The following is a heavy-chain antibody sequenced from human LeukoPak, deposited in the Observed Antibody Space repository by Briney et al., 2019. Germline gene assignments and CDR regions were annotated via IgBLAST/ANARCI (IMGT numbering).Heavy chain of an antibody. Sequence: PGGSLRLSCAAPGXSFDDYAVHWVRQAPGKGLEWVSLISGDGGSTFYADSVKGRFTISRDNSKNSLYLQMSSLRSEDTALYYCARESDSSGWYDSWGRGTLVTVSS. CDR1: GXSFDDYA. D-gene: IGHD3-22*01. J-gene: IGHJ5*01. CDR2: ISGDGGST. V-gene: IGHV3-43*02. CDR3: ARESDSSGWYDS.